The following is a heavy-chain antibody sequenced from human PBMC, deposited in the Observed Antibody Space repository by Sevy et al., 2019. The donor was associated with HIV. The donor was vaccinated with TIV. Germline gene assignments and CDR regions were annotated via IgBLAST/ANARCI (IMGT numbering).Heavy chain of an antibody. D-gene: IGHD3-10*01. J-gene: IGHJ6*02. Sequence: SETLSLTCTVSGGSISSGDYYWSWIRQPPGKGLEWIGYIYYSWSTYYDPSLKSRVTISVDTSKNQFSLKLSSVTAAETAVYYCARFRGVLLWFGELSHNYGMDVWGQGTTVTVSS. CDR3: ARFRGVLLWFGELSHNYGMDV. V-gene: IGHV4-30-4*01. CDR2: IYYSWST. CDR1: GGSISSGDYY.